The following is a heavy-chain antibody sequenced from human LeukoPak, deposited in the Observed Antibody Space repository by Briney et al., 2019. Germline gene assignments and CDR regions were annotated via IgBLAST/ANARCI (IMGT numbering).Heavy chain of an antibody. CDR1: GDSINNYY. D-gene: IGHD3-10*01. CDR3: ARRGYYGSGTYFYSWLDP. V-gene: IGHV4-59*08. Sequence: SETLSLTCTVSGDSINNYYWSWIRQPPGKGLEWIGYIYYSGTTTYNPSLKSRVTISVDTSKNQFSLKLSSVTAADTAVYYCARRGYYGSGTYFYSWLDPWGQGTLVTVSS. J-gene: IGHJ5*02. CDR2: IYYSGTT.